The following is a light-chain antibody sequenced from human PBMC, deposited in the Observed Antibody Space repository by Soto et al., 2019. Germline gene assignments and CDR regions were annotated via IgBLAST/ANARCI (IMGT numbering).Light chain of an antibody. Sequence: EIVLTQSPGTLSLSPGERATLSCRASQSVSSSYLAWYQQKPGQAPRLLISGASSRATGIPDRFSGSGSGTDFTLTISRLEAEDFAVYYCQQYCSSPKYTFGQGTKLEIK. J-gene: IGKJ2*01. CDR2: GAS. V-gene: IGKV3-20*01. CDR1: QSVSSSY. CDR3: QQYCSSPKYT.